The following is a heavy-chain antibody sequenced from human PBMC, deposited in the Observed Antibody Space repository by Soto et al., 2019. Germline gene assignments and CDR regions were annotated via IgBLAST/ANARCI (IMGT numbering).Heavy chain of an antibody. V-gene: IGHV3-11*01. CDR2: ISSSGTGI. J-gene: IGHJ3*02. CDR1: GFTFSDYY. Sequence: QVPLVESGGGLVKPGGSLRLSFAASGFTFSDYYMTWIRQAPGKGMEWVSYISSSGTGIYYPDSVKGRFTIARDNAKNTLYLQMSSLRAEDTAVYYCARAYSDDFDIWGQGTMVTVSS. CDR3: ARAYSDDFDI. D-gene: IGHD2-15*01.